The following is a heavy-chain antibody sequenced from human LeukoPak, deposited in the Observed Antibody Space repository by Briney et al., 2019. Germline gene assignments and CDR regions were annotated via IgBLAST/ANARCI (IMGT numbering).Heavy chain of an antibody. CDR2: IYYSGST. V-gene: IGHV4-39*01. D-gene: IGHD6-6*01. CDR3: ATLSSSRFDY. CDR1: GGSISSSSYY. Sequence: PSETLSLTCTVSGGSISSSSYYWGWIRQPPGKGLVWIGSIYYSGSTYYNPSLKSRVTISVDTSKNQFSLKLSSVTAADTAVYYCATLSSSRFDYWGQGTLVTVSS. J-gene: IGHJ4*02.